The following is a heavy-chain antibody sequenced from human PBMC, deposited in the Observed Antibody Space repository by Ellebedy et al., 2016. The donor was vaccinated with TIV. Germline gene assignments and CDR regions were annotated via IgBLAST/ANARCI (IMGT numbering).Heavy chain of an antibody. V-gene: IGHV3-9*01. D-gene: IGHD1-14*01. CDR3: GKDILPGGMDV. CDR1: GFTFVGYA. Sequence: PGGSLRLSCVGAGFTFVGYAMHLVRQATGKGLEWVAGMDWASGRIDYADAVKVRFTISRNNAENSLNLQMNSLRTDDTAFYYFGKDILPGGMDVWGQGTTVTVSS. CDR2: MDWASGRI. J-gene: IGHJ6*02.